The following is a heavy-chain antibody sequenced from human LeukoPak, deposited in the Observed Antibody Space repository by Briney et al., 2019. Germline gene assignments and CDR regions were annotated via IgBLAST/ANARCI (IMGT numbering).Heavy chain of an antibody. CDR2: IYHSGST. CDR1: GGSISSYY. V-gene: IGHV4-59*01. D-gene: IGHD1-26*01. J-gene: IGHJ4*02. CDR3: AKDDGSRSYSVY. Sequence: PSETLSLTCTLSGGSISSYYWRWIRHPPGEGLEWIGYIYHSGSTNYNTSLKSRVTISVDTSKNQFSLKLSSVTAADTAVYYCAKDDGSRSYSVYWGQGTLVTVSS.